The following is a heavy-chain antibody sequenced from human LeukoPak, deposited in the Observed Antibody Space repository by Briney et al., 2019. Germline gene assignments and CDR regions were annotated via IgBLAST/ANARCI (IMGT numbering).Heavy chain of an antibody. V-gene: IGHV3-30-3*01. Sequence: PGRSLRLSCAVSGFTFSSYALHWVRQAPGNGLEWVAIISYDGSNSYYAGSVKGRFTISRDNSKNTLYLQMNSLRAEDTAVYYCAKGQLWFGELLYFDYWGQGTLVTVSS. CDR2: ISYDGSNS. D-gene: IGHD3-10*01. J-gene: IGHJ4*02. CDR1: GFTFSSYA. CDR3: AKGQLWFGELLYFDY.